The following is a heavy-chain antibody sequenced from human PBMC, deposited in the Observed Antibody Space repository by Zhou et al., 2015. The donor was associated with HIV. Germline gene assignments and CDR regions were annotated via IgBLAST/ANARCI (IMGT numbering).Heavy chain of an antibody. Sequence: QVQLVQSGAEVKKPGASVKVSCKASGYTFTSYYMHWVRQAPRQGLEWMGIINPSGGTTSYAQQFQGRVTMTRDTSTSTVYMELSSLRSEDTAVYYCARDPYYGSGKGLYGMDVWGQGTTVTVSS. D-gene: IGHD3-10*01. CDR3: ARDPYYGSGKGLYGMDV. CDR2: INPSGGTT. J-gene: IGHJ6*02. CDR1: GYTFTSYY. V-gene: IGHV1-46*01.